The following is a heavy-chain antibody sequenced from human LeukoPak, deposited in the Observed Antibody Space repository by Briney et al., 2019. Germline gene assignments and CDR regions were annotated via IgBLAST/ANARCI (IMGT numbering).Heavy chain of an antibody. CDR1: GFTFSSYG. CDR3: AKGEIVVVPAAMDY. D-gene: IGHD2-2*01. CDR2: ISGSGGST. Sequence: GGTLRLSCAASGFTFSSYGMSWVRQAPGKGLEWVSAISGSGGSTYYADSVKGRFTISRDDSKNTLYLQMNSLRAEDTAVYYCAKGEIVVVPAAMDYWGQGTLVTVSS. V-gene: IGHV3-23*01. J-gene: IGHJ4*02.